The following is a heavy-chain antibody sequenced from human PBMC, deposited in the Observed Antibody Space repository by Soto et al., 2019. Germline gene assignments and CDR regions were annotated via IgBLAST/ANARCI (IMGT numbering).Heavy chain of an antibody. CDR2: IYHSGST. J-gene: IGHJ4*02. CDR3: ARRDYFGFDY. V-gene: IGHV4-30-2*01. CDR1: GGSISSGGYS. D-gene: IGHD4-17*01. Sequence: PSETLSLTCAVSGGSISSGGYSWSWIRQPPGKGLEWIGYIYHSGSTYYNPSLKSRVTISVDRSKNQFSLKLSSVTAADTAVYYCARRDYFGFDYWGQGTLVTVSS.